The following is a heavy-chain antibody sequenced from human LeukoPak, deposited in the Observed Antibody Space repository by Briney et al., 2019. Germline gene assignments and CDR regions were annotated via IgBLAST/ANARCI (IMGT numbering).Heavy chain of an antibody. CDR3: ARGIDYYGMDV. D-gene: IGHD2-21*01. CDR2: INSDGSST. CDR1: GFTFSSYA. J-gene: IGHJ6*02. Sequence: GGSLRLSCAASGFTFSSYAMSWVRQAPGKGLVWVSRINSDGSSTSYADSVKGRFTISRDNAKNTLYLQMNSLRAEDTAVYYCARGIDYYGMDVWGQGTTVTVSS. V-gene: IGHV3-74*01.